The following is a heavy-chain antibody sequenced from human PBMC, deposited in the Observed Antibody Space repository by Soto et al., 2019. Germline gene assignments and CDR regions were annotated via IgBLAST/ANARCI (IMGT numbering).Heavy chain of an antibody. V-gene: IGHV4-31*03. CDR3: ARGSVRGVLRRYDILTGYSNWFDP. J-gene: IGHJ5*02. CDR2: IYYSGST. Sequence: PSETLALTCTVSGGSISSGGYYWSWIRQHPGKGLEWIGYIYYSGSTYYNPSLKSRVTISVDTSKNQFSLKLSSVTAADTAVYYCARGSVRGVLRRYDILTGYSNWFDPWGQGTLVTVSS. CDR1: GGSISSGGYY. D-gene: IGHD3-9*01.